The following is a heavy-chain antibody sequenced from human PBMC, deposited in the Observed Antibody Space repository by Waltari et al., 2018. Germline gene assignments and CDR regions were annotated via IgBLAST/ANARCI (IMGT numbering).Heavy chain of an antibody. D-gene: IGHD6-19*01. CDR2: IYYSGST. CDR3: ARDGLKQWLPFDP. CDR1: GGSISSSSYS. Sequence: QLQLQESGPGLVKPSETLSLTCPVSGGSISSSSYSWGWIRQPPGKGLEWIGSIYYSGSTYYNPSLKSRVTISVDTSKNQFSLKLSSVTAADTAVYYCARDGLKQWLPFDPWGQGTLVTVSS. V-gene: IGHV4-39*07. J-gene: IGHJ5*02.